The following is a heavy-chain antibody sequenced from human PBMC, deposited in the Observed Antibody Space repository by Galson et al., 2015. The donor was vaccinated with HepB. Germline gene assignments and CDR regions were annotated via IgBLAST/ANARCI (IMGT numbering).Heavy chain of an antibody. D-gene: IGHD5-18*01. J-gene: IGHJ6*02. CDR1: GGPFSGYY. CDR2: INHSGST. Sequence: ETLSLTCTVYGGPFSGYYWSWIRQPPGKGLEWIGEINHSGSTNYNPPLKSRVTISVDTSKNQFPLKLSSVTAADTAVYYCARRGARRELYSYGLYYYYGMDVWGQGTTVTVSS. CDR3: ARRGARRELYSYGLYYYYGMDV. V-gene: IGHV4-34*01.